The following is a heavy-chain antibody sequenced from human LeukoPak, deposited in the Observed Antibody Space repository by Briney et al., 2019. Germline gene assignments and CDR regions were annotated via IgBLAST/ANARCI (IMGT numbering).Heavy chain of an antibody. CDR1: GVSISGYY. CDR2: IYTTGGT. J-gene: IGHJ4*02. Sequence: SETLSLTCTVSGVSISGYYWSWIRQPAGKGLEWIWRIYTTGGTNYNPSLKSRVTMSVDTSKNQFSLKRSSVTAADTAVYYCARVTAGGTWDYWGQGTLVTVSS. V-gene: IGHV4-4*07. D-gene: IGHD6-13*01. CDR3: ARVTAGGTWDY.